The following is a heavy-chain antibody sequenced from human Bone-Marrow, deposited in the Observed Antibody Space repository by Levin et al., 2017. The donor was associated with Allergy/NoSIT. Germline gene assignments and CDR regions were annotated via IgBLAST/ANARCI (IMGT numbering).Heavy chain of an antibody. CDR1: GFTVSSNF. CDR3: TKEVPGTTIYY. D-gene: IGHD2/OR15-2a*01. V-gene: IGHV3-53*01. CDR2: IYGGDGT. J-gene: IGHJ4*02. Sequence: GGSLRLSCAASGFTVSSNFMSWVRQAPGKGLEWVSVIYGGDGTYYADSVRGRFTISRDNSKNVVFLQMTSLRADDTAVYYCTKEVPGTTIYYWGQGTPVTVSS.